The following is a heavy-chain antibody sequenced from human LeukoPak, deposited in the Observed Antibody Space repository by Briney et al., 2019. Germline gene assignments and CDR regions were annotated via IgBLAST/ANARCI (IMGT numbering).Heavy chain of an antibody. V-gene: IGHV3-74*01. CDR2: INSDGSST. Sequence: GGSLRLSCAAPGFTFSSYWMHWVRQAPGKGLVWVSRINSDGSSTSYADSVKGRFTISRDNAKNTLYLQMNSLRAEDTAVYYCARDWGSSGWYVRGGPLDYWGQGTLVTVSS. CDR3: ARDWGSSGWYVRGGPLDY. J-gene: IGHJ4*02. D-gene: IGHD6-19*01. CDR1: GFTFSSYW.